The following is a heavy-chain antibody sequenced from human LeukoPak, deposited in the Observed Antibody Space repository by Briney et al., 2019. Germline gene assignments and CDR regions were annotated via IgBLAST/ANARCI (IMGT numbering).Heavy chain of an antibody. J-gene: IGHJ4*02. CDR3: AKDSRVTPFDY. CDR1: GFTFSSYG. CDR2: ISYDGSNK. Sequence: PGGSLRLSCAASGFTFSSYGMHWVRQAPGKGLEWVAVISYDGSNKYYADSVKGRFTISRDNSKNTLYLQMNSLGAEDTAVYYCAKDSRVTPFDYWGQGTLVTVSS. D-gene: IGHD4-17*01. V-gene: IGHV3-30*18.